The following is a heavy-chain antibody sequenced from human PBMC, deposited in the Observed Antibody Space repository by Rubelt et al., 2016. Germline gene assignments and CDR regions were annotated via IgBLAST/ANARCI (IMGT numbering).Heavy chain of an antibody. Sequence: GKGLEWVSVIYSGGSTFYADSVKGRFTISRDNSKNTLYLQMSSLRAQDTAVYYCARDLDYGGNSVDYWGQGTLVTVSS. V-gene: IGHV3-53*01. D-gene: IGHD4-23*01. J-gene: IGHJ4*02. CDR2: IYSGGST. CDR3: ARDLDYGGNSVDY.